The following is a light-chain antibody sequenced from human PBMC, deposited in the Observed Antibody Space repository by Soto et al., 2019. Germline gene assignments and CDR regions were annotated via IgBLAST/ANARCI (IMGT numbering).Light chain of an antibody. V-gene: IGKV3-20*01. CDR3: HHYGSSPPYT. CDR2: GAS. J-gene: IGKJ2*01. Sequence: EIVLTQSPGTLSLSPGERATLSCRASQSVDNTYLAWYQQKPGQAPRLLIYGASSRPTGIPDRSSGSGSGTDFTLTISRLEPEDFAVYYCHHYGSSPPYTFGQGT. CDR1: QSVDNTY.